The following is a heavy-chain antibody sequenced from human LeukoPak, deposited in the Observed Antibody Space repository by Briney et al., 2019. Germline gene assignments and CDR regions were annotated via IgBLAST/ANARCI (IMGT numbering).Heavy chain of an antibody. J-gene: IGHJ5*02. CDR1: GYSISSGYY. V-gene: IGHV4-38-2*01. CDR2: IYHSGST. D-gene: IGHD3-9*01. Sequence: SETLSLTCAVSGYSISSGYYWGWIRQPPGKGLEWIGSIYHSGSTYYNPSLKSRVTISVDTSKNQFSLKLSSVTAADTAVYYCASRYDILTGYCTDWFDPWGQGTLVTVSS. CDR3: ASRYDILTGYCTDWFDP.